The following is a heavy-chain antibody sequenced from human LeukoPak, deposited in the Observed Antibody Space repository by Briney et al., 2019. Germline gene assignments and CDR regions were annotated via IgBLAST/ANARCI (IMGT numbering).Heavy chain of an antibody. CDR2: IYYSGTT. CDR1: GGSISSGHYY. J-gene: IGHJ4*02. D-gene: IGHD6-13*01. Sequence: SQTLSLTCTVSGGSISSGHYYWSWFRQPPGKGLEWIGYIYYSGTTYYNPSLKSRVTISVDTSKNLFSLKVSSVTAADAAVYYCARGRSSSWSSFDYWGQGTLVTVSS. V-gene: IGHV4-30-4*01. CDR3: ARGRSSSWSSFDY.